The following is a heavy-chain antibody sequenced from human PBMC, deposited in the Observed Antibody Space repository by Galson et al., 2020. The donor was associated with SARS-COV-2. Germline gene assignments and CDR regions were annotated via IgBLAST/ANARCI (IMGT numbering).Heavy chain of an antibody. CDR2: IYYIGRT. J-gene: IGHJ4*02. D-gene: IGHD6-19*01. CDR3: AKHPQVTGGWSYYFDY. Sequence: SETLSLTCTVSGGSISNNYWSRTRPSPGKGLVCTGSIYYIGRTNYNHYLKSRLTMSIDRSRNQFSLNLKSVTAADTAMYFCAKHPQVTGGWSYYFDYWGQGGMVTVSS. CDR1: GGSISNNY. V-gene: IGHV4-59*01.